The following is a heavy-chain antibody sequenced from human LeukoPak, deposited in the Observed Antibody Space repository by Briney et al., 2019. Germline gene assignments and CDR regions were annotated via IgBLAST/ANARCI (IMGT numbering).Heavy chain of an antibody. D-gene: IGHD5-24*01. CDR3: AKEMAERYFDY. Sequence: ASVKVSCTASGYTFTSYYMHWVRQAPGQGLEWMAIINPSGSNTNYAQKFQGRVTITTDESTSTAYMQLNSLRSEDTAVYYCAKEMAERYFDYWGQGTLVTVSS. J-gene: IGHJ4*02. CDR1: GYTFTSYY. V-gene: IGHV1-46*01. CDR2: INPSGSNT.